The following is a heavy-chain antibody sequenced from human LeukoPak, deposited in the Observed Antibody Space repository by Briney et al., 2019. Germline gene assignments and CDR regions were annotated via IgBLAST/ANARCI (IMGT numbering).Heavy chain of an antibody. CDR2: IYSGGST. D-gene: IGHD3-22*01. CDR3: ARGDYYDSSGYRLDY. J-gene: IGHJ4*02. Sequence: PGGSLRLSCAASGFTVSSNYMSWVRQAPGKGLEWVSVIYSGGSTYYADSVKGRFTISRDNSKNTLYLQMNSLRAEDTAVYYCARGDYYDSSGYRLDYWGQGTLVTVSS. V-gene: IGHV3-53*01. CDR1: GFTVSSNY.